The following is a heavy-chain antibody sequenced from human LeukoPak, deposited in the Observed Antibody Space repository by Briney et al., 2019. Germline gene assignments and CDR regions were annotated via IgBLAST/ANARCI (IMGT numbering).Heavy chain of an antibody. J-gene: IGHJ4*02. D-gene: IGHD3-22*01. CDR3: ARVLTQYYDSSGYYRGFDY. CDR1: GYTFTSYG. CDR2: ISAYNGNT. Sequence: VASVKVSCKASGYTFTSYGISWVRQAPGQGLEWMGWISAYNGNTNYAQKFQGRVTITRDTSASTAYMELSSLRSEDTAVYYCARVLTQYYDSSGYYRGFDYWGQGTLVTVSS. V-gene: IGHV1-18*01.